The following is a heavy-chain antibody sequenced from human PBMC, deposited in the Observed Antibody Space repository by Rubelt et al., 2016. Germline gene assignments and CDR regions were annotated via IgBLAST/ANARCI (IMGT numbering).Heavy chain of an antibody. CDR3: ARGLLRHDAFDI. CDR1: GYTFTSYG. V-gene: IGHV1-2*02. Sequence: QVQLVQSGAEVKKPGASVKVSCKASGYTFTSYGISWVRQAPGQGLEWMGWINPNSGGTNYAQKFQGRVTMTRDTSISTAYMELSRLRSDDTAVYYCARGLLRHDAFDIWGQGTMVTVSS. J-gene: IGHJ3*02. D-gene: IGHD3-22*01. CDR2: INPNSGGT.